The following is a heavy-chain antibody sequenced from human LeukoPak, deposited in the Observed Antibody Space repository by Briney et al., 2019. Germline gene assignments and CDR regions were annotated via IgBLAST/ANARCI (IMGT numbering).Heavy chain of an antibody. J-gene: IGHJ4*02. D-gene: IGHD3-16*02. V-gene: IGHV3-74*01. CDR2: INFDGSST. Sequence: QPGGSLRLSCEASGFTFGSYWMHWVRQAPGKGLVWVSRINFDGSSTNYADSVKGRFSISRDNAKKTVYLQMNTLRVEDTAVYYCTRLYMWGSYRNDSWGQGTLVTVSS. CDR1: GFTFGSYW. CDR3: TRLYMWGSYRNDS.